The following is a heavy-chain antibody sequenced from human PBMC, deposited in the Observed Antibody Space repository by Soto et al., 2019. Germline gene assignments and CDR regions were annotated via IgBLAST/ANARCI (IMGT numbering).Heavy chain of an antibody. CDR1: GFTFSSYA. Sequence: PGGSLRLSCAASGFTFSSYAMSWVRQAPGKGLEWVSAISGSGGSTYYADSVKGRFTISRDNSKNTLYLQMNSLRAEDTAVYYCAKDLNYDFWSGYPLYGMDVWGQGTTVTVSS. V-gene: IGHV3-23*01. CDR3: AKDLNYDFWSGYPLYGMDV. D-gene: IGHD3-3*01. J-gene: IGHJ6*02. CDR2: ISGSGGST.